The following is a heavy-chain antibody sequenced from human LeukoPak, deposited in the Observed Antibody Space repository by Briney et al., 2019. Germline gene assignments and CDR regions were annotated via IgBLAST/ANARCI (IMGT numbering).Heavy chain of an antibody. CDR3: ARGDYDYVWGSYDWFDP. CDR2: INPNSGDT. CDR1: GYTFSDYY. D-gene: IGHD3-16*01. J-gene: IGHJ5*02. Sequence: ASVKVSCKTSGYTFSDYYIHWIRQAPGQGLEWVGWINPNSGDTDYAQKFQGRVTVTRDTSISTAYMELGRLRSDDTAVYYCARGDYDYVWGSYDWFDPWGQGTLVTVSS. V-gene: IGHV1-2*02.